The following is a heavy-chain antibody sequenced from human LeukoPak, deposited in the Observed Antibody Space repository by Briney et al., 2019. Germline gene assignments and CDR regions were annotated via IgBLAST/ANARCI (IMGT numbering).Heavy chain of an antibody. J-gene: IGHJ6*03. V-gene: IGHV4-30-4*08. CDR3: ARESVVVVPAAISYYYYYMDV. Sequence: SETLSLTCTVPGGSISSGDYYWSWIRQPPGKGLEWIGYIYYSGSTYYNPSLKSRVTISVDTSKNQFSLKLSSVTAADTAVYYCARESVVVVPAAISYYYYYMDVWGKGTTVTVSS. D-gene: IGHD2-2*01. CDR2: IYYSGST. CDR1: GGSISSGDYY.